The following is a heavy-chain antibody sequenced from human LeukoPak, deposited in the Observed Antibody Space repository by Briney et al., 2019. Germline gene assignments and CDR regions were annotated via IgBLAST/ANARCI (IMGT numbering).Heavy chain of an antibody. Sequence: GGSLRLSCAVSGFTFDDYGMSWVRQAPGKGLEWVAVIYSSIGTDYADSVKGRFTISRDNSKNTFYLQMNSLRAEDTAVYYCAKDDGLTGIDYWGQGSLVTVSS. J-gene: IGHJ4*02. V-gene: IGHV3-23*03. CDR1: GFTFDDYG. CDR3: AKDDGLTGIDY. D-gene: IGHD7-27*01. CDR2: IYSSIGT.